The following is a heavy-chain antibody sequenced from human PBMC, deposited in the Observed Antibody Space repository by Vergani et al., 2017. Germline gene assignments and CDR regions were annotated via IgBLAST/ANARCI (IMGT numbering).Heavy chain of an antibody. Sequence: QVQLQESGPGLVKPSETLSLTCTVSGGSISSYYWSWIRQPAGKGLEWIGRIYTSGSTNYNPSLKSRVTMSVDTSKNQFSLKRSSVTAADTAVYYCARDNPNLIAVAGTPFDYWGQGTLVTVSS. CDR3: ARDNPNLIAVAGTPFDY. J-gene: IGHJ4*02. CDR1: GGSISSYY. V-gene: IGHV4-4*07. D-gene: IGHD6-19*01. CDR2: IYTSGST.